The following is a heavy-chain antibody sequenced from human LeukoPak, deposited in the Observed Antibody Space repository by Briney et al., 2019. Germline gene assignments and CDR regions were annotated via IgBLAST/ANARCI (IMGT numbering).Heavy chain of an antibody. J-gene: IGHJ3*02. V-gene: IGHV3-23*01. CDR2: ISGSGGST. CDR3: AKDLLYYDILTGYYHDAFDI. Sequence: GGSLKLSCAASGFTFSSYAMSWVRQAPGKGLEWVSAISGSGGSTYYADSVKGRFTISRDNSKNTLYLQMNSLRAEDAAVYYCAKDLLYYDILTGYYHDAFDIWGQGTMVTVSS. CDR1: GFTFSSYA. D-gene: IGHD3-9*01.